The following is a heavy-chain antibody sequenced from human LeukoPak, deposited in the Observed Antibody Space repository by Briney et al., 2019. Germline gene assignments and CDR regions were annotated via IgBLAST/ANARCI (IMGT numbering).Heavy chain of an antibody. D-gene: IGHD6-6*01. CDR2: SSSSSSTI. V-gene: IGHV3-48*02. CDR3: AGEYSSSSGSVSDY. J-gene: IGHJ4*02. Sequence: PGGSLRLSCAASGFTFSSYNMNWVRQAPGKGLEWVSYSSSSSSTIYYADSVKGRFTISRDNAKNSLYLQMNSLRDEDTAVYYCAGEYSSSSGSVSDYWGQGTLVTVSS. CDR1: GFTFSSYN.